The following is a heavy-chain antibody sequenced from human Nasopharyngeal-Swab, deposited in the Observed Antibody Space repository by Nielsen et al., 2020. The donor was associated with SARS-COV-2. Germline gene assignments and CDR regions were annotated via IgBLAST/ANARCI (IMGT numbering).Heavy chain of an antibody. CDR2: ISYDGSNK. Sequence: WIRQPPGKGLEWVAVISYDGSNKYYADSVKGRFTISRDNSKNTLYLQMNSLRAEDTAVYYCAKTAGAADYHYYYYMDVWGKGTTVTVSS. CDR3: AKTAGAADYHYYYYMDV. D-gene: IGHD6-13*01. V-gene: IGHV3-30*18. J-gene: IGHJ6*03.